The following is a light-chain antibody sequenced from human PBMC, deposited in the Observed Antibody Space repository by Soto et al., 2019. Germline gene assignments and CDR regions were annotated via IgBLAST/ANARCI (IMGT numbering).Light chain of an antibody. CDR3: SSYTTTSSVT. V-gene: IGLV2-14*01. CDR1: RSDVGGYNY. Sequence: QSALTQPASVSGSPGQSITISCTGTRSDVGGYNYVSWYQQHPGKAPKLMIYDVSNRPSGVSNRFSGSKSGNTASLTISGLQAEDEADYYCSSYTTTSSVTFGGGTQLTVL. J-gene: IGLJ2*01. CDR2: DVS.